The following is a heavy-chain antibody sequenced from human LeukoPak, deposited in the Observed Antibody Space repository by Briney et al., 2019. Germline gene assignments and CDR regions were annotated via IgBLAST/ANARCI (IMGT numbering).Heavy chain of an antibody. Sequence: ASVKVSCKASGGTFSSYAISWVRQAPGQGLEWMGIINPSGGSTSYAQKFQGRVTMTRDTSTSTVYMELSSLRSEDTAVYYCARVPTRFSDRGGAFDIWGQGTMVTVSS. D-gene: IGHD3-3*01. CDR3: ARVPTRFSDRGGAFDI. V-gene: IGHV1-46*01. J-gene: IGHJ3*02. CDR1: GGTFSSYA. CDR2: INPSGGST.